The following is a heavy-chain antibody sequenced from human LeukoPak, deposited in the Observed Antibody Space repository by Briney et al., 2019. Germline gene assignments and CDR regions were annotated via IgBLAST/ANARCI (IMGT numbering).Heavy chain of an antibody. CDR2: IRYDGNSN. CDR3: AIEEVISGNHGVYFDY. V-gene: IGHV3-30*02. D-gene: IGHD3-22*01. CDR1: GFTFRSYG. Sequence: PGGSLRLSCAASGFTFRSYGMHWVRQAPGKGLEWVAFIRYDGNSNYYADSVKGRFTISRDNSRSTLYLQMNSLRAEDTAVYYCAIEEVISGNHGVYFDYSGQGTLVTVSS. J-gene: IGHJ4*02.